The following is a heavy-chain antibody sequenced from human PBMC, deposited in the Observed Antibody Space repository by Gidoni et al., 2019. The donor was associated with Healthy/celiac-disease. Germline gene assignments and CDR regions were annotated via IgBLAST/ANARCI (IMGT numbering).Heavy chain of an antibody. CDR2: INDGNGNT. J-gene: IGHJ4*02. V-gene: IGHV1-3*01. Sequence: QVQLVQSGAEVKKHGASVKVSCKASGYPFTSYAMHWVRQAPGQRLEWMGWINDGNGNTKYSQKFQGRVTITRDTSATTAYMELSSLRSEDTAVYYCARALSYSSSDLLYWGQGTLVTVSS. CDR1: GYPFTSYA. CDR3: ARALSYSSSDLLY. D-gene: IGHD6-6*01.